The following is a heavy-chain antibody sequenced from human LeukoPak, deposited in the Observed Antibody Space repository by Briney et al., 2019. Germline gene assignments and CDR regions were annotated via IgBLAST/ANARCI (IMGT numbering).Heavy chain of an antibody. CDR1: GFTVSSNY. CDR3: ARVKGGDGYSHFDY. D-gene: IGHD5-24*01. CDR2: IYSGGST. Sequence: GGSLRLSCAASGFTVSSNYMSWVRQAPGKGLEWVSVIYSGGSTYYADSVKGRFTISRDNSKNTLYLQMNSLRAEDTAVYYCARVKGGDGYSHFDYWAREPWSPSPQ. V-gene: IGHV3-66*01. J-gene: IGHJ4*02.